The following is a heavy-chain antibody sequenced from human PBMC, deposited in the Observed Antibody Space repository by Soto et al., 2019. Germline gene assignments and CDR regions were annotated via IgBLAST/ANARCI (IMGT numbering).Heavy chain of an antibody. V-gene: IGHV1-18*01. CDR1: GYTFTSYG. J-gene: IGHJ3*02. CDR3: ARSWDIVLMVYATGDAFDI. D-gene: IGHD2-8*01. Sequence: ASVKVSCKASGYTFTSYGISWVRQAPGQGLEWMGWISAYNGNTNYAQKLQGRVTMTTDTSTSTAYMELRSLRSDDTAVYYCARSWDIVLMVYATGDAFDIWGQGTMVTVSS. CDR2: ISAYNGNT.